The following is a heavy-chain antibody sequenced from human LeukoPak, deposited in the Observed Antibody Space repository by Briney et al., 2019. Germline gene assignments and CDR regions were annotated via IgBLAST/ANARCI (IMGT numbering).Heavy chain of an antibody. CDR1: GFTVSSNY. CDR2: IYSGGST. D-gene: IGHD5-18*01. CDR3: ARARGYSYGHLDY. Sequence: PGGSLRLSCAASGFTVSSNYMSWVRQAPGKGLEWVSVIYSGGSTYYADSVKGRFTISRDNSKNTLYLQMNSLRAEDTAVYYCARARGYSYGHLDYWGQGTLVTVSS. V-gene: IGHV3-53*05. J-gene: IGHJ4*02.